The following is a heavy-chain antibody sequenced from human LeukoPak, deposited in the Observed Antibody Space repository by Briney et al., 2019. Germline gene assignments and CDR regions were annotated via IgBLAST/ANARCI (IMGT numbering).Heavy chain of an antibody. CDR2: IKQDGSEK. CDR1: GFTFSSYW. Sequence: GGSLRLSCAASGFTFSSYWMSWVRQAPGKGLEWVANIKQDGSEKYYVDSVKGRFTISRDNAKNSLYLQMNSLRAEDTAVYYCARDRGSYSLAHAFDIWGQGTMVTVSS. D-gene: IGHD1-26*01. V-gene: IGHV3-7*01. CDR3: ARDRGSYSLAHAFDI. J-gene: IGHJ3*02.